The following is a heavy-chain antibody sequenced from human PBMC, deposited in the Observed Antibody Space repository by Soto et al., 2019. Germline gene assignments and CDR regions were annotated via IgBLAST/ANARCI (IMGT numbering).Heavy chain of an antibody. CDR3: ARDSTPGSGSYCWARYFDC. D-gene: IGHD1-26*01. J-gene: IGHJ4*01. CDR2: ISYDGFNK. V-gene: IGHV3-30-3*01. Sequence: QVQLVESGGGVVQPGRSLRLACAASGFTFSSYAMHWVRQAPGKGLEWVAVISYDGFNKYYADSVKGRITIARDSYKNTLYLQMNSLRVEDTAVYYCARDSTPGSGSYCWARYFDCWGHGTLVTVSS. CDR1: GFTFSSYA.